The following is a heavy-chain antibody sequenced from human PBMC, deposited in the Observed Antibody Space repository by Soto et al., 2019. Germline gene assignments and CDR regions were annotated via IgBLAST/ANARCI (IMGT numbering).Heavy chain of an antibody. J-gene: IGHJ6*02. CDR3: TLVRGSGLYGMDV. D-gene: IGHD3-10*01. V-gene: IGHV2-5*01. CDR1: GFSLSTSGVG. CDR2: IYSNDDK. Sequence: QITLKESGPPLVKPTQTLTLTCTFSGFSLSTSGVGVGWVRQPPGKALQWLALIYSNDDKRFSTSLKSKITITQDTSKNQVVLTMANVDPVDTATYYCTLVRGSGLYGMDVWGQGTTVTVAS.